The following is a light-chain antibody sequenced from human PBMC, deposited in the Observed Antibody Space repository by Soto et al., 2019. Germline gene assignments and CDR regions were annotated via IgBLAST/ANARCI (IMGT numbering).Light chain of an antibody. CDR1: SSNIGSNY. CDR2: RNN. V-gene: IGLV1-47*01. Sequence: QTVVTQPPSASGTPGQRVTIPCSGSSSNIGSNYVFWYQQLPGTAPKVLMYRNNQRPSGVPDRFSGSKSGTSASLAISGLRSEDEADYYCATWDDSLSGYVVFGGGTKLTVL. CDR3: ATWDDSLSGYVV. J-gene: IGLJ2*01.